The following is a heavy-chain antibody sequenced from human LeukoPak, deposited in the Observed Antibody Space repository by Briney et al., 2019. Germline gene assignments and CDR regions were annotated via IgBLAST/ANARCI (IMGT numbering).Heavy chain of an antibody. D-gene: IGHD6-19*01. Sequence: ASVKVSCKVSGYTLTELSMHWVRQAPGKGLEWTGGFDPEDGETIYAQKFQGRVTMTEDTSTDTAYMELSSLRSEDTAVYYCATWSIAVAGTFDYWGQGTLVTVSS. V-gene: IGHV1-24*01. CDR2: FDPEDGET. CDR3: ATWSIAVAGTFDY. CDR1: GYTLTELS. J-gene: IGHJ4*02.